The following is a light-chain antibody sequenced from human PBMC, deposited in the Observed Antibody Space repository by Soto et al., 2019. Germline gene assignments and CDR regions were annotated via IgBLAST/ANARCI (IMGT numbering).Light chain of an antibody. J-gene: IGKJ1*01. CDR3: MQGTHWPPT. Sequence: DGEMAQSSLSLPGHPGPAASIPRKSWSRPLYCYGNNFLNWFQQGAGQSPRRLIYKVSNRDSGVPDRFSGSGSDTDFTLKISRVEAEDVGVYYCMQGTHWPPTFGQGTKVEIK. V-gene: IGKV2-30*01. CDR2: KVS. CDR1: SRPLYCYGNNF.